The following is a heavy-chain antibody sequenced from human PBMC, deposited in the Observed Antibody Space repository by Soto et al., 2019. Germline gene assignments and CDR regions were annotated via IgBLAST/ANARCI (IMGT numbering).Heavy chain of an antibody. CDR3: AKAGYCVSTSCYFPFDC. Sequence: GGSLRLSCAASGFTFSTYALSWVRQAPGKGLEWVSAISANGQGIYYADSVRGRFTISRDNSKNTIFLHMDSLRAEDTAVYYCAKAGYCVSTSCYFPFDCWGQGTLVTVSS. CDR2: ISANGQGI. J-gene: IGHJ4*02. D-gene: IGHD2-2*01. V-gene: IGHV3-23*01. CDR1: GFTFSTYA.